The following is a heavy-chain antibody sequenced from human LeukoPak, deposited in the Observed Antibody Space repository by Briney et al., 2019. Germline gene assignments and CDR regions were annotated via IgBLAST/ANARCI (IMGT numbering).Heavy chain of an antibody. CDR1: GFTFSSYA. CDR2: ISYDGSNT. CDR3: ARDDSGAVSSWYFNDAFDI. J-gene: IGHJ3*02. V-gene: IGHV3-30-3*01. Sequence: GGSLRLSCAASGFTFSSYAMHWVRQAPGKGLEWVAVISYDGSNTYYADSVKGRFTISRDNSKNTLYLQMNSLRAEDTAVYYCARDDSGAVSSWYFNDAFDIWGQGTMVTVSS. D-gene: IGHD6-13*01.